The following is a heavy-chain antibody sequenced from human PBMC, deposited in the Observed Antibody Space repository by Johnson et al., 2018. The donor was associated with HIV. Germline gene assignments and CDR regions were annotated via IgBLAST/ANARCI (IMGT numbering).Heavy chain of an antibody. CDR3: ARARNWNDDDAFDI. D-gene: IGHD1-1*01. J-gene: IGHJ3*02. CDR1: GFTVSSNY. CDR2: IYSGGST. V-gene: IGHV3-66*01. Sequence: VQLVESGGGVVRPGGSLRLSCAASGFTVSSNYMSWVRQAPGKGLEWVSIIYSGGSTYYADSVKGRFTISRDNSKNTLYLQMNSLRAEDTAVYYCARARNWNDDDAFDIWGQGTMVTVSS.